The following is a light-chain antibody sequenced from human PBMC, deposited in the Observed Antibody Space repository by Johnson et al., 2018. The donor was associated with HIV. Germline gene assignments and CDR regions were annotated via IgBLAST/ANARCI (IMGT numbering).Light chain of an antibody. CDR2: DNN. CDR3: GTWDSSLSAYV. Sequence: SVLTQTPSVSAAPGQTVTISCSGSSSNVGSSFVSWYRQVPGTAPKLLIYDNNKRPSGIPGRFSGSKSGTSATLGITGLQTGDEADYYCGTWDSSLSAYVFGTGTKVTGL. J-gene: IGLJ1*01. V-gene: IGLV1-51*01. CDR1: SSNVGSSF.